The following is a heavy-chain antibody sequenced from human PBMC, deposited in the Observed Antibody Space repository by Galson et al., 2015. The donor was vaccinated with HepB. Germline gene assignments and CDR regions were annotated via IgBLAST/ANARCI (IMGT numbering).Heavy chain of an antibody. Sequence: AVSGDSVSGNSAAWNWIRQSPSRGLEWLGRTYCRSKWYNDYAVSVKSRITINPDTSKNQFSLQLNSVTPEDTAMYYCARSEAHQQLCLDYWGQGTLVTVSS. J-gene: IGHJ4*02. D-gene: IGHD5-18*01. V-gene: IGHV6-1*01. CDR2: TYCRSKWYN. CDR3: ARSEAHQQLCLDY. CDR1: GDSVSGNSAA.